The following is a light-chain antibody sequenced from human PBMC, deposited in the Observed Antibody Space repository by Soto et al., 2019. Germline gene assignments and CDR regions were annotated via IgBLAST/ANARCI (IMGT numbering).Light chain of an antibody. J-gene: IGLJ1*01. CDR3: SSYAGNNNYV. V-gene: IGLV2-8*01. Sequence: QSALTQPASVSGSPGQSITISCTGTSSDVGGYNYVSWYQQHPGKAPKLMIYEVNKRPSGVPDRFSGSKSGNTASLTVSGLQAEDEADYYCSSYAGNNNYVFGTGTKLTVL. CDR2: EVN. CDR1: SSDVGGYNY.